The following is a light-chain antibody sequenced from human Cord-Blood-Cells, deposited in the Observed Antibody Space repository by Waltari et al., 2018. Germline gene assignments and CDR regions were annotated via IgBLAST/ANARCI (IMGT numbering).Light chain of an antibody. Sequence: DIVISHSPDSLAVSLGDRATINCTSSQRVLYSSNNKNYLAWYQQKPGHPPKLLIYWASTRESGVPDRFSGSGSGTDFTLTISSLQAEDVAVYYCQQYYSTPWTFGQGTKVEIK. CDR3: QQYYSTPWT. CDR2: WAS. CDR1: QRVLYSSNNKNY. V-gene: IGKV4-1*01. J-gene: IGKJ1*01.